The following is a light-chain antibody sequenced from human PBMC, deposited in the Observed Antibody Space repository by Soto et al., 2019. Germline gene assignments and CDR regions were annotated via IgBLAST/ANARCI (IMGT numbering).Light chain of an antibody. J-gene: IGLJ2*01. V-gene: IGLV2-8*01. CDR2: EVS. CDR3: NSYAGSSIVV. CDR1: GSDVGVYNF. Sequence: QSALTQPPSASGSPGQSVTISRTGTGSDVGVYNFVSWYQQHPGKAPKLMIYEVSERPSGIPDRFSGSKSGNTASLTVSGLQAEDEAEYYCNSYAGSSIVVFGGGTKRTVL.